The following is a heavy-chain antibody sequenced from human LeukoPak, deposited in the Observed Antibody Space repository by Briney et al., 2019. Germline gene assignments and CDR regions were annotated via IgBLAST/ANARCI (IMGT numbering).Heavy chain of an antibody. CDR1: GYILTELS. Sequence: ASVKVSCKVSGYILTELSMHWVRQAPGKGFEWMGSSDPEDGDTIYAQKFQSRVTMTEDTSTDTAYMELSSLRSEDTAVYYCATGRLVKYSSSWYGSGMDVRGQGTTVTVSS. CDR3: ATGRLVKYSSSWYGSGMDV. J-gene: IGHJ6*02. V-gene: IGHV1-24*01. CDR2: SDPEDGDT. D-gene: IGHD6-13*01.